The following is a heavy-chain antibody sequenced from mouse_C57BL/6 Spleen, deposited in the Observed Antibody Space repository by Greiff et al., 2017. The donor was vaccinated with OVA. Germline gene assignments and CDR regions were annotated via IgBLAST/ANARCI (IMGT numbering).Heavy chain of an antibody. CDR1: GYTFTDYE. D-gene: IGHD1-3*01. Sequence: QVPLKESGAELVRPGASVTLSCKASGYTFTDYEMHWVKQTPVHGLEWIGAIDPETGGTAYNQKFKGKAILTADKSSSTAYMELRSLTSEDSAVYYCTRSGYWGQGTTLTVSS. CDR2: IDPETGGT. J-gene: IGHJ2*01. V-gene: IGHV1-15*01. CDR3: TRSGY.